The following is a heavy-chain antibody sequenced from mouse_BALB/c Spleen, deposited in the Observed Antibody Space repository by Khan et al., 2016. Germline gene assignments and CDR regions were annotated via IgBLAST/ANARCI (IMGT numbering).Heavy chain of an antibody. CDR2: ISDDGNN. Sequence: EVQLLESGPGLVKPSQSLSLTCSVTGYSITSGYFWNWIRQFRGEKLEWGGYISDDGNNDYNPSLKNQITITRDKSKKQLFLKLNSVTTEDTATXSCASAGPDCCFSYCGHGTLFTVSA. CDR3: ASAGPDCCFSY. CDR1: GYSITSGYF. J-gene: IGHJ3*01. V-gene: IGHV3-6*01.